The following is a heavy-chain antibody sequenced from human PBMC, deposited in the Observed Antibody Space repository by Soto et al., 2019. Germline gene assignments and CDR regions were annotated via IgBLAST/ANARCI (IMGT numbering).Heavy chain of an antibody. CDR1: GYSFTSYW. CDR2: IYPGDSDT. V-gene: IGHV5-51*01. CDR3: ESSLRDYDFWSGSDHYFYDMDV. Sequence: PGESLKISCKGSGYSFTSYWIGWVRQMPGKGLEWIGIIYPGDSDTRYNPFFQGEVTISADKSISTAYLQGSSLKASDTAMYYCESSLRDYDFWSGSDHYFYDMDVWGQGTTVTVSS. D-gene: IGHD3-3*01. J-gene: IGHJ6*02.